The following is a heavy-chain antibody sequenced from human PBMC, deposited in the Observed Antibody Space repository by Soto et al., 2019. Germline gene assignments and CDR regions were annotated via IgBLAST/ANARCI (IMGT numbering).Heavy chain of an antibody. CDR2: ISGSGGST. D-gene: IGHD6-13*01. CDR3: AKSYSSNWYDYFDY. V-gene: IGHV3-23*01. J-gene: IGHJ4*02. Sequence: VGSLRLSCAASEFTFSTYAMSWVRQAPGKGLEWVSAISGSGGSTYYADSVKGRFTISRDTSKNTLYLQMNSLRAEDTALYYCAKSYSSNWYDYFDYWGQGTLVTVSS. CDR1: EFTFSTYA.